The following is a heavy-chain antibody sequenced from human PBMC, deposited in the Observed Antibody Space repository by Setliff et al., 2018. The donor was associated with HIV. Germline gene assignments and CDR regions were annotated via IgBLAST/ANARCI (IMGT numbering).Heavy chain of an antibody. CDR3: ARDDGGYNYAEAFDV. Sequence: SVKVSCKASGGTFSSYAISWVRQAPGQGLEWMGGSIPMYGTSNYAQKFQGRVTITTDESTSTAYMELSRLRSDDTAGYYCARDDGGYNYAEAFDVWGQGTMVTVSS. J-gene: IGHJ3*01. D-gene: IGHD3-16*01. V-gene: IGHV1-69*05. CDR1: GGTFSSYA. CDR2: SIPMYGTS.